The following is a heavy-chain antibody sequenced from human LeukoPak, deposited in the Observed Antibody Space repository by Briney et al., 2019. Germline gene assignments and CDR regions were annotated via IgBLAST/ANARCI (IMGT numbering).Heavy chain of an antibody. Sequence: GGSLRLSCAASGFTVSSNYMNWVRQAPGKGLEWVSSISSSSSYIYYADSVKGRFTISRDNAKNSLYLQMNSLRAEDTAVYYCARDLSLGVVPAATADYWGQGTLVTVSS. CDR1: GFTVSSNY. D-gene: IGHD2-2*01. V-gene: IGHV3-21*01. CDR3: ARDLSLGVVPAATADY. CDR2: ISSSSSYI. J-gene: IGHJ4*02.